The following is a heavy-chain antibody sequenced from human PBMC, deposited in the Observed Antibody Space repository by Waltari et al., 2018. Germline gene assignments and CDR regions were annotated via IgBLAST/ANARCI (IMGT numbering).Heavy chain of an antibody. CDR3: ARQILPDTAMVFLMVGCAFDI. CDR2: IIPILGIA. CDR1: GGTFSSYT. Sequence: QVQLVQSGAEVTKPGSSVKVSCKASGGTFSSYTISWVRQPPGHGPEWMGRIIPILGIAKYAQKFQGRVTITADKSTSTAYMELSSLRSEDTAVYYCARQILPDTAMVFLMVGCAFDIWGQGTMVTVSS. J-gene: IGHJ3*02. D-gene: IGHD5-18*01. V-gene: IGHV1-69*02.